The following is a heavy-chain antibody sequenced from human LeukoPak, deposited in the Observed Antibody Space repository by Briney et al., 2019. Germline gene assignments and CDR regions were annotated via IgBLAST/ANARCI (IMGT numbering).Heavy chain of an antibody. V-gene: IGHV3-30*18. J-gene: IGHJ6*02. Sequence: GGSLRLSCAASGFTFSSYGMHWVRQAPGKGLEWVAVISYDGSNKYYADSVKGRFTISKDNSKNTLYLQMNSLRAEDTAVYYCAKERGGGQWLEYYYYGMDVWGQGTTVTVS. CDR3: AKERGGGQWLEYYYYGMDV. D-gene: IGHD6-19*01. CDR1: GFTFSSYG. CDR2: ISYDGSNK.